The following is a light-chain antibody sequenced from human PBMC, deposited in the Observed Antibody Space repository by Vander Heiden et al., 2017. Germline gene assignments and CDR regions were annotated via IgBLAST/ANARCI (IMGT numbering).Light chain of an antibody. J-gene: IGLJ2*01. Sequence: QSVLTQPPSVSAPPGQKVTISCSGSSSNIGSTYVSWYQQLPGTAPKLLIYENNKRPSGIPDRFSGSKSGTSATLGITGVQTGDEADYYCGTWDTSLSVVVFGGGTKLTVL. CDR2: ENN. V-gene: IGLV1-51*01. CDR3: GTWDTSLSVVV. CDR1: SSNIGSTY.